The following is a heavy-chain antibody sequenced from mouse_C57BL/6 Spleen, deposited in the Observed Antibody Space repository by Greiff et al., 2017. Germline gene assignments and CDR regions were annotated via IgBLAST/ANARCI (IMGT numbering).Heavy chain of an antibody. CDR3: ARQGSNYYYAMDY. J-gene: IGHJ4*01. CDR1: GYTFTSYW. CDR2: IDPSDSAT. Sequence: QVQLQQPGAELVRPGSSVKLSCKASGYTFTSYWMHWVKQRPIQGLEWIGNIDPSDSATHYNQKFKDKATLTVDKSSSTAYMQLSSLTSEDSAVYYCARQGSNYYYAMDYWGQGTSVTVSS. D-gene: IGHD2-5*01. V-gene: IGHV1-52*01.